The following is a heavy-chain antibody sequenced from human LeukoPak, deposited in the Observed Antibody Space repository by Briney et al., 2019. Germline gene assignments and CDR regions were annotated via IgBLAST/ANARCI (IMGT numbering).Heavy chain of an antibody. CDR3: AREGILTANDAFDI. D-gene: IGHD3-9*01. J-gene: IGHJ3*02. Sequence: GGSLRLSCAASGFTFSDYYMSWIRQAPGKGLEWVSYTSSSSSYTNYADSVKGRFTISRDNAKNSLYLQMNSLRAEDTAVYYCAREGILTANDAFDIWGQGTMVTVSS. CDR2: TSSSSSYT. V-gene: IGHV3-11*06. CDR1: GFTFSDYY.